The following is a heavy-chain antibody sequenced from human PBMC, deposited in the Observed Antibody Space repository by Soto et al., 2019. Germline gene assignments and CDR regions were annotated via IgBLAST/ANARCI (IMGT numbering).Heavy chain of an antibody. D-gene: IGHD6-6*01. CDR3: AKDRGYSSSGLDY. Sequence: GGSLRLSCAASGFTFSSYAMSWVRQAPGKGLEWVSAISGSGGSTYYADSVKGRFTISRDSSKNTLFLQMNSLRAEDTAVYYCAKDRGYSSSGLDYWGQGTLVTVSS. CDR2: ISGSGGST. V-gene: IGHV3-23*01. CDR1: GFTFSSYA. J-gene: IGHJ4*02.